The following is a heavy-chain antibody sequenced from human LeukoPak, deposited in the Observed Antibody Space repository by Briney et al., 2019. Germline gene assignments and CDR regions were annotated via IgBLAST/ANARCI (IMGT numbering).Heavy chain of an antibody. CDR2: INPKSGGT. CDR3: ARSMVVRGVMGNYFDP. D-gene: IGHD3-10*01. V-gene: IGHV1-2*02. Sequence: ASVKVSCKASGYTFTGYFIHWVRQAPGQGLEWTGWINPKSGGTSYQQKFQDRVTMTRDTSITTAYMEMSRLRSDDTAVYYCARSMVVRGVMGNYFDPWGQGTLVTVSS. CDR1: GYTFTGYF. J-gene: IGHJ5*02.